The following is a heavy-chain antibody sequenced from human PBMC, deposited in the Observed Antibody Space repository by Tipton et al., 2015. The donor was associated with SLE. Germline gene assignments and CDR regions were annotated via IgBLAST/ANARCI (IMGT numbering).Heavy chain of an antibody. CDR3: ARAPTADAFDI. CDR2: IYTSGST. D-gene: IGHD4-11*01. V-gene: IGHV4-61*09. Sequence: TLSLTCTVSGGSISSGSYYWSWIRQPAGKGLEWIGYIYTSGSTNYNPSLKSRVTISVDTSKNQFSLKLSSVTAADTAVYYCARAPTADAFDIWGQGTMVTVSS. CDR1: GGSISSGSYY. J-gene: IGHJ3*02.